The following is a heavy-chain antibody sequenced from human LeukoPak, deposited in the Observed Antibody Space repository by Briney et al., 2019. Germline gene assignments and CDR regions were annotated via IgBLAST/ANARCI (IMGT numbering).Heavy chain of an antibody. V-gene: IGHV1-2*02. CDR1: GYTFTGYY. D-gene: IGHD3-3*01. Sequence: ASVKVSCKASGYTFTGYYMHWVRQAPGQGLEWMGWINPNSGGTNYAQKFQGRVSMTRDTSISTAYMELSRLRSDDTAVYYCARGLRFLEWLPHYYFGYWGQGTLVTVSS. CDR2: INPNSGGT. J-gene: IGHJ4*02. CDR3: ARGLRFLEWLPHYYFGY.